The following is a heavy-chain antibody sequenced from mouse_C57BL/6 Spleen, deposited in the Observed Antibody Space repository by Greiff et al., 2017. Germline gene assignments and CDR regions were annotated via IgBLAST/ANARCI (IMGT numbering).Heavy chain of an antibody. CDR1: GYAFTNYL. Sequence: VQLQQSGAELVRPGTSVKVSCKASGYAFTNYLIEWVKQRPGQGLEWIGVINPGSGGTNYNEKFKGKATLTADKSSSTAYMQLSSLTSEDSAVYCCARGEALDYWGQGTTLTVSS. CDR3: ARGEALDY. CDR2: INPGSGGT. V-gene: IGHV1-54*01. J-gene: IGHJ2*01. D-gene: IGHD2-13*01.